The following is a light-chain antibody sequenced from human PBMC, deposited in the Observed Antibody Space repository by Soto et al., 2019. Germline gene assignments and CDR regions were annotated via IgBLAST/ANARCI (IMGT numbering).Light chain of an antibody. CDR1: SSNIGSNY. CDR2: RNN. V-gene: IGLV1-47*01. CDR3: AAWDDSVSGRGV. J-gene: IGLJ2*01. Sequence: QSVLTQPPSASGTPGQRVTISCSGSSSNIGSNYVYWYQQLPGTAPKLLIYRNNQRPSWVPDRFSRSKSGTSASLAISGLRCQDEDDYYCAAWDDSVSGRGVFGGGTKLTVL.